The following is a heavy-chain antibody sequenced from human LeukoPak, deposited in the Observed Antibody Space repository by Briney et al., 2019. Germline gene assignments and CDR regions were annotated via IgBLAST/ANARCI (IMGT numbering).Heavy chain of an antibody. V-gene: IGHV3-21*01. D-gene: IGHD6-19*01. CDR3: ARSGSAVAGTAYFQH. CDR2: ISSSSSYI. J-gene: IGHJ1*01. Sequence: PGGSLRLSCAASGFTFSSYSMNWVRQAPGKGLEWVSSISSSSSYIYYADSVKGRFTISRDNAKNSLYLQMNSPRAEDTAVYYCARSGSAVAGTAYFQHWGQGTLVTVSS. CDR1: GFTFSSYS.